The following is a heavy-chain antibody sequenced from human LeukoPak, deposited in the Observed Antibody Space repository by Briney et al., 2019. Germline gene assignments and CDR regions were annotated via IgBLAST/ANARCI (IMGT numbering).Heavy chain of an antibody. CDR3: ARDKATYATMVRGPYGMDV. J-gene: IGHJ6*02. D-gene: IGHD3-10*01. CDR2: IYYSGST. Sequence: SETLSLTCTVSGGSISSYYWSWIRQPPGKGPEWIGYIYYSGSTNYNPSLKSRVTISVDTSKNQFSLKLSSVTAADTAVYYCARDKATYATMVRGPYGMDVWGQGTTVTVSS. V-gene: IGHV4-59*01. CDR1: GGSISSYY.